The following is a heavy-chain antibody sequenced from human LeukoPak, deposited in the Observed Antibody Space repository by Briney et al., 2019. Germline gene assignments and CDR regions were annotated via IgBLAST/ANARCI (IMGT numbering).Heavy chain of an antibody. CDR2: INHSGST. D-gene: IGHD6-19*01. J-gene: IGHJ4*02. CDR1: GGSFSGYY. V-gene: IGHV4-34*01. CDR3: ARIDSSGQGDY. Sequence: SETLSLTCAVYGGSFSGYYWSWIRQPPGKGLEWIGEINHSGSTNYNPSLKGRVTISVDTSKNQFSLKLSSETAADTAVYYCARIDSSGQGDYWGQGTLVTVSS.